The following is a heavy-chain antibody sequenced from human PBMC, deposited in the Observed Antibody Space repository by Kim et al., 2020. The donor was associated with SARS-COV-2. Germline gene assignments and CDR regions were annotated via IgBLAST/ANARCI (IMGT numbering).Heavy chain of an antibody. CDR3: ARAWAGMIRY. CDR1: GFTFSSYE. V-gene: IGHV3-48*03. CDR2: ISSSGSTI. J-gene: IGHJ4*02. D-gene: IGHD3-16*01. Sequence: GGSLRLSCAASGFTFSSYEMNWVRQAPGKGLEWVSYISSSGSTIYYADSVKGRFTISRDNAKNSLYLQMNSLRAEDTAVYYCARAWAGMIRYWGQGTLVTVSS.